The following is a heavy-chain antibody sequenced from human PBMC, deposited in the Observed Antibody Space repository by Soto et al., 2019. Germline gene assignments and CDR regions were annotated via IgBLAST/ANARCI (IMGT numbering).Heavy chain of an antibody. V-gene: IGHV3-21*01. Sequence: EVQLGESGGGLVKPGGSLRRSCAAFGFSFSSYSMNWVRQAPWKWLEWVSSISSSSIYIYYADSVKGRFTISRDKAKNSLYLQMNSLRAEDPAVYYFPSDGQTDSFDYWGQGTLVTVSS. CDR3: PSDGQTDSFDY. CDR1: GFSFSSYS. CDR2: ISSSSIYI. J-gene: IGHJ4*02.